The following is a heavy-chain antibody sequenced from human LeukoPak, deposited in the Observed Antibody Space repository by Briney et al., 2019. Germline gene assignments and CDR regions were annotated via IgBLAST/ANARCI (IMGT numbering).Heavy chain of an antibody. CDR3: ARDGKGYDYVWGSYRYDLYYFDY. CDR1: GGSISSTNW. CDR2: IYYTGTA. D-gene: IGHD3-16*02. J-gene: IGHJ4*02. Sequence: SETLPLTCAVSGGSISSTNWWSWVRQPPGKGLEWIGEIYYTGTANYNASLKSRVSMSVDKSKNQFSLKLSSVTAADTAVYYCARDGKGYDYVWGSYRYDLYYFDYWGQGTLVTVSS. V-gene: IGHV4-4*02.